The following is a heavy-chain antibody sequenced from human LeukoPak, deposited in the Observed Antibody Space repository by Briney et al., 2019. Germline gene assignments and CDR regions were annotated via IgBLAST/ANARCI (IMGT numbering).Heavy chain of an antibody. J-gene: IGHJ4*02. V-gene: IGHV3-7*01. D-gene: IGHD6-25*01. CDR2: IKKDGSEK. Sequence: GGSLRLSCAASGFTFSSYWMSWVRQAPGKGLEWVANIKKDGSEKYYVDSVKGRFTISRDNAKNSLYLQMNSLRAEDTAIYYCARGSSAAAESYFDSWGQGTLVTVSS. CDR1: GFTFSSYW. CDR3: ARGSSAAAESYFDS.